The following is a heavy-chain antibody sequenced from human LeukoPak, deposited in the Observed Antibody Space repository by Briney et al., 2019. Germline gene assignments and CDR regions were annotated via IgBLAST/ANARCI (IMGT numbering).Heavy chain of an antibody. J-gene: IGHJ6*03. D-gene: IGHD3-10*01. V-gene: IGHV4-38-2*02. CDR1: GYSISSGYY. CDR2: IYHSGST. CDR3: AILPMVRGPRPPAYYYYYYMDV. Sequence: SETLSLTCTVSGYSISSGYYWGWIRQPPGKGLEWIGSIYHSGSTYYNPSLKSRVTISVDTSKNQFSLKLSSVTAADTAVYYCAILPMVRGPRPPAYYYYYYMDVWGKGTTVTISS.